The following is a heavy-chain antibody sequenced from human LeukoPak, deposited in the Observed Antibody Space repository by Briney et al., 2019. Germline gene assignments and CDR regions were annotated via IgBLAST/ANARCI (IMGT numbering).Heavy chain of an antibody. CDR3: ARGRYYDSSGYNPHLDY. CDR2: IGTAGDT. Sequence: PGGSLRLSCAASGFTFSSYDMHWVRQATGKGLEWVSAIGTAGDTYYPGSVKGRFTISRENAKNSLYLQMNSLRAGDTAVYYCARGRYYDSSGYNPHLDYWGQGTLVTVSS. J-gene: IGHJ4*02. D-gene: IGHD3-22*01. V-gene: IGHV3-13*01. CDR1: GFTFSSYD.